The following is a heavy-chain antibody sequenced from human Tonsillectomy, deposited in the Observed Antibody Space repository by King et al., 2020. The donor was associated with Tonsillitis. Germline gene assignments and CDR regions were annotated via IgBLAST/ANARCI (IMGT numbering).Heavy chain of an antibody. V-gene: IGHV3-7*01. D-gene: IGHD3-22*01. Sequence: VQLVDSGGGLVQPGGSLRLSCAASGFTFSSYWMSWVRQAPGKGLEWVANIKQEGSEKYYVDSVKGRFTISRDNAKNSLYLQMNSLRAEDTAVYYCARDGRDYFDTSEYYFDYWGQGALVPVSS. CDR1: GFTFSSYW. CDR3: ARDGRDYFDTSEYYFDY. CDR2: IKQEGSEK. J-gene: IGHJ4*02.